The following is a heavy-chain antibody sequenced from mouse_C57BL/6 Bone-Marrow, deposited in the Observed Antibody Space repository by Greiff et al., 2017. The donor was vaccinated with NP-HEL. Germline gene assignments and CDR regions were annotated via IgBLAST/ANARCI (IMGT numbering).Heavy chain of an antibody. CDR1: GYTFTDYY. Sequence: VQLQQSGPVLVKPGASVKMSCKASGYTFTDYYMNWVKQSHGKSLEWIGVINPYNGGTSYNQKFKGKATLTVDKSSSTAYMELNSLTSEDSAVYYCARRVTTVVGRDYWGQGTTLTVSS. J-gene: IGHJ2*01. CDR2: INPYNGGT. V-gene: IGHV1-19*01. CDR3: ARRVTTVVGRDY. D-gene: IGHD1-1*01.